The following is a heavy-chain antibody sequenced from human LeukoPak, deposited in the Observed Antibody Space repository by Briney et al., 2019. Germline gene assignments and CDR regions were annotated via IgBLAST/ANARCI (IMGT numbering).Heavy chain of an antibody. V-gene: IGHV3-30*02. D-gene: IGHD1-14*01. CDR2: IRYDGSNK. Sequence: GGSLRLSCAASGFAFNIYVMHWVRQAPGKGLEWMASIRYDGSNKYYATSVKGRFTISRDNSKNTLYLQMNSLRADDTAVYYCAKDHGSFDYWGQGTLVTVSS. CDR1: GFAFNIYV. J-gene: IGHJ4*02. CDR3: AKDHGSFDY.